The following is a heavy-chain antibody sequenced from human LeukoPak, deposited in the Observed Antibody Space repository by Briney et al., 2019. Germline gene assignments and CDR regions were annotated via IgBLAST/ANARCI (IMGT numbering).Heavy chain of an antibody. CDR3: AKGEVVGLYYFDY. Sequence: GGSLRLSCAASGFTFSSYAMGWVRQAPGKGLEWVSAISGSGGATYYADSAKGRFTISRDNSKNTLYLQMNSLRAEDTAVYYCAKGEVVGLYYFDYWGQGTLVTVSS. J-gene: IGHJ4*02. CDR2: ISGSGGAT. D-gene: IGHD1-26*01. CDR1: GFTFSSYA. V-gene: IGHV3-23*01.